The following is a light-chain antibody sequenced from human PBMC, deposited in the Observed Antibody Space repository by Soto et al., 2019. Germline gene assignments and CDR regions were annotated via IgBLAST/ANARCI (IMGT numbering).Light chain of an antibody. V-gene: IGKV2D-30*01. J-gene: IGKJ1*01. CDR1: QSLVYNDGNTY. CDR3: MQGTHWLGT. CDR2: EVS. Sequence: DDVMTQSPLSLPVTLGQPASISCRSSQSLVYNDGNTYLDWFKQRPGQSPRRLIYEVSNWDSGVPDRFGGSGSGTDFTLKISRVVAEDAGVYYRMQGTHWLGTFGQGTTVEIK.